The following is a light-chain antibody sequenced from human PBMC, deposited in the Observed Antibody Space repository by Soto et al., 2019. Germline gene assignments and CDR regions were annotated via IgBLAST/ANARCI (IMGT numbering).Light chain of an antibody. CDR3: QQSHSTPPT. J-gene: IGKJ1*01. V-gene: IGKV1-39*01. Sequence: DIQMTQSPTSLSASVGDRVTITCRASQSISNYLNWYQQKPGKAPNLLIYAASSFQSGVPSRFSGSGSGTDFTLTISSLQPEDFATYYCQQSHSTPPTFGQGTKVEIK. CDR1: QSISNY. CDR2: AAS.